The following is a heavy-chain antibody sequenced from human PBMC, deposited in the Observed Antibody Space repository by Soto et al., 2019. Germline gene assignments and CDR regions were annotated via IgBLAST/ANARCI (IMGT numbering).Heavy chain of an antibody. V-gene: IGHV1-18*01. D-gene: IGHD3-22*01. CDR1: VYMF. Sequence: QGQLMQSGAEVKKPGASVKVSCKTSVYMFISWVRHAPGQGPEWMGLISAYSGKTQYSQNFQDRFTMTTDTSTNTAYMELRSLRSEDTAIYYGAADSSGSTADYYYYYGLDVWGQGTTVTVSS. CDR3: AADSSGSTADYYYYYGLDV. J-gene: IGHJ6*02. CDR2: ISAYSGKT.